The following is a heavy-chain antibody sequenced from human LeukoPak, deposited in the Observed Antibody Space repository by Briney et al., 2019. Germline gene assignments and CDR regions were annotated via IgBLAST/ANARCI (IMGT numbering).Heavy chain of an antibody. D-gene: IGHD1-26*01. CDR2: ISGSGGST. CDR1: GFTFSSYA. J-gene: IGHJ4*02. V-gene: IGHV3-23*01. Sequence: PGGSLRLSCAASGFTFSSYAMSWVRQAPGKGLEWVSAISGSGGSTYYADSVKGRFTISRDNSKNTLYLQMNSLRAEDTAVYYCAKTKGWRELPRLYYFDYWGQGTLVTVSS. CDR3: AKTKGWRELPRLYYFDY.